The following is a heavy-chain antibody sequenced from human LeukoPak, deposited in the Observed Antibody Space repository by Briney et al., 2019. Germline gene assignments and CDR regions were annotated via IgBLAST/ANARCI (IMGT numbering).Heavy chain of an antibody. V-gene: IGHV4-59*01. Sequence: SETLSLTCTVSGFSMMSYYWSWIRQPPGKGLEWIGNVSYSGSTHYNPSLQSRVTIFLNTSTHQFSLQETSETGADTAMNFCARAEGYSCPLGLWRCGNLVRVSS. CDR1: GFSMMSYY. J-gene: IGHJ2*01. CDR2: VSYSGST. CDR3: ARAEGYSCPLGL. D-gene: IGHD1-1*01.